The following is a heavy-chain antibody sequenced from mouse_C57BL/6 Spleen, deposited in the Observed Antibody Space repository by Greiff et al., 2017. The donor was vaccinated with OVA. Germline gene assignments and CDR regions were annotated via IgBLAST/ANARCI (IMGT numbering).Heavy chain of an antibody. J-gene: IGHJ4*01. D-gene: IGHD1-1*01. CDR2: IHPNSGST. Sequence: QVQLQQPGAELVKPGASVKLSCKASGYTFPSYWMHWVKQRPGQGLEWIGMIHPNSGSTNYNEKFKSKATLTVDKSSSTAYMQLSSLTSEDSAVYYCARDNYGSYAMDYWGQGTSVTVSS. CDR1: GYTFPSYW. CDR3: ARDNYGSYAMDY. V-gene: IGHV1-64*01.